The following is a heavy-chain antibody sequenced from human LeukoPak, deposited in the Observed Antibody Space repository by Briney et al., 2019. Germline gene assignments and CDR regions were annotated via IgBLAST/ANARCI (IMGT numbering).Heavy chain of an antibody. CDR2: IRNKANNYAT. D-gene: IGHD3-9*01. Sequence: QPGGSLKLSCAASGFTFSGSAMHWVRQASGKGLEWVGRIRNKANNYATTYAASVKGRFTISRDDSKNTAYLQMNSLKTEDTAVYYCTGTYYDILTGYYTFDYWGQGTLVTVSS. CDR3: TGTYYDILTGYYTFDY. CDR1: GFTFSGSA. J-gene: IGHJ4*02. V-gene: IGHV3-73*01.